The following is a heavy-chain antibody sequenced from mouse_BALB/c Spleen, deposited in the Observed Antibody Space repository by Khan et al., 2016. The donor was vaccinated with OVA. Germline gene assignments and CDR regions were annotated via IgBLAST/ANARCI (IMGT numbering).Heavy chain of an antibody. CDR2: ISYSGST. Sequence: DVQLQESGPGLVKPSQSLSLTCTATGYSITSDYAWNWIRQFPGNKLEWMGYISYSGSTSYNPSFKSRITITRDTSTNQFFLQLNSVTTEDTATYYCARSIMANWGQGTTLTVSS. J-gene: IGHJ2*01. CDR1: GYSITSDYA. V-gene: IGHV3-2*02. CDR3: ARSIMAN.